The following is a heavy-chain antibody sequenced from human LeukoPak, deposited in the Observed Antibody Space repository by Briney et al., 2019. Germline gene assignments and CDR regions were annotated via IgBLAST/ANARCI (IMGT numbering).Heavy chain of an antibody. CDR3: ARGYSGYFYY. CDR2: IDGDGSST. D-gene: IGHD5-12*01. J-gene: IGHJ4*02. Sequence: GGSLRLSCAASGFTFSSYWKQWVRQAPGKGLVWVSRIDGDGSSTNYADSVKGRFTISRDNAKNTLYLQMNSLRAEDTAVYYCARGYSGYFYYWGQGTLVTVSS. V-gene: IGHV3-74*01. CDR1: GFTFSSYW.